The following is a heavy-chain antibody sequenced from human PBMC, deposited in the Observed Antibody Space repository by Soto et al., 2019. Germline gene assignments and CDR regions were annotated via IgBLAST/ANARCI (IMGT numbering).Heavy chain of an antibody. V-gene: IGHV6-1*01. CDR1: GDSVASNSAA. D-gene: IGHD3-3*01. CDR3: ARNIVWSGYLNY. CDR2: AYYRSKWYT. Sequence: SQTLSLTCAISGDSVASNSAAWNWIRQSPSRGLEWLGRAYYRSKWYTDYAESVKSRITINPDTSKNQFSLKLSSVTAADTAVYYCARNIVWSGYLNYWGQGTLVTVSS. J-gene: IGHJ4*02.